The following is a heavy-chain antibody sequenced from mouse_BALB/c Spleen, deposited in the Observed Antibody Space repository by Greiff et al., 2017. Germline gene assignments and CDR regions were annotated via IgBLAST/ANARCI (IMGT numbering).Heavy chain of an antibody. Sequence: EVKLQESGPGLVKPSQSLSLTCSVTGYSITSGYYWNWIRQFPGNKLEWMGYISYDGSNNYNPSLKNRISITRDTSKNQFFLKLNSVTTEDTATYYCARGWLQDDYFDYWGQGTTLTVSS. J-gene: IGHJ2*01. CDR3: ARGWLQDDYFDY. V-gene: IGHV3-6*02. CDR2: ISYDGSN. CDR1: GYSITSGYY. D-gene: IGHD2-3*01.